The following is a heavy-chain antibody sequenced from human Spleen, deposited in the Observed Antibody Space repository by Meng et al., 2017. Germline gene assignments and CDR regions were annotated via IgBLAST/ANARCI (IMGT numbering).Heavy chain of an antibody. J-gene: IGHJ6*02. V-gene: IGHV3-7*01. Sequence: GESLKISWAASGFIFSSYWMSWVRQAPGKGLEWVANIKQDGSEKYYVDSVKGRFTISRDSAKNSLYLEMNSLRAEDTAVYYCARNGYSGYDPRGFYYYYYYGMDVWGQGTTVTVSS. D-gene: IGHD5-12*01. CDR1: GFIFSSYW. CDR3: ARNGYSGYDPRGFYYYYYYGMDV. CDR2: IKQDGSEK.